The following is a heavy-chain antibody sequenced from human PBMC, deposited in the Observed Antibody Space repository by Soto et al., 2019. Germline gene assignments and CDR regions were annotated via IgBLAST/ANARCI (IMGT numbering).Heavy chain of an antibody. V-gene: IGHV4-59*01. CDR2: MYSSGSS. D-gene: IGHD3-16*01. Sequence: KTSETLSLTCSVSGASMNNYYGSWVRQSPGRGLEWIGYMYSSGSSNYNSSLKSRVTISVDTSKNQFSLKLSSVTAADTAVYYCVRSGHTFGGVMWGLGTQVTVSS. J-gene: IGHJ4*02. CDR1: GASMNNYY. CDR3: VRSGHTFGGVM.